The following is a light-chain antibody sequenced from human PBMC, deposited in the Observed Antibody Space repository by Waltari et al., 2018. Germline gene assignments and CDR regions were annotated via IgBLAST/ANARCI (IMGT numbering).Light chain of an antibody. CDR2: TNN. Sequence: QSVLTQPPSASGTPGQRVTISCSGSSSNIGSNYLYWYQQFPGTAPKLLNHTNNQRPSGVPDRFSGSKSGTSASLAISGLRSEDEAEYYCAAWDDSLSGHVVFGGGTKLTVL. V-gene: IGLV1-47*01. J-gene: IGLJ2*01. CDR1: SSNIGSNY. CDR3: AAWDDSLSGHVV.